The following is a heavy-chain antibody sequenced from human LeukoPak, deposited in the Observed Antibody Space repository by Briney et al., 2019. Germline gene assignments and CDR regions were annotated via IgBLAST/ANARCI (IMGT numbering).Heavy chain of an antibody. V-gene: IGHV1-69*13. CDR1: GGTFSSYA. Sequence: SVKVSCKASGGTFSSYAISWVRQAPGQGLEWMGGIIPIFGTANYAQKFQGRVTITADESTSTAYMELSSLRSEDTAVYYCARGRFYGDYVFDYWGQGTLVIVSS. D-gene: IGHD4-17*01. CDR2: IIPIFGTA. CDR3: ARGRFYGDYVFDY. J-gene: IGHJ4*02.